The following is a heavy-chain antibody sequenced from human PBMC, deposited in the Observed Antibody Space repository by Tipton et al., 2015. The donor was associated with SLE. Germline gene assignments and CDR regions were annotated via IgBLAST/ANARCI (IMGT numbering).Heavy chain of an antibody. CDR1: GGSISSSLYY. Sequence: TLSLTCTVSGGSISSSLYYWGWIRQPPGKGLEWIGSIYYSGSTYYNPSLKSRVTTSVDTSKNQFSLKLSSVTAADTAVYYCARVFVFGEVLAPQYYDMDVWGKGTTVTVSS. CDR2: IYYSGST. D-gene: IGHD3-3*01. CDR3: ARVFVFGEVLAPQYYDMDV. V-gene: IGHV4-39*07. J-gene: IGHJ6*03.